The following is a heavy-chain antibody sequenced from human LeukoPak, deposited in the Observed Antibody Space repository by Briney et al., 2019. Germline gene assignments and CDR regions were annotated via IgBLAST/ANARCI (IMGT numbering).Heavy chain of an antibody. CDR3: AKAADQYYYSYFYYMDV. Sequence: QPGGSLRLSCAASGFTFGSYGMHWVRQAPGKGLEWVAVISYDGGSKDYADSVKGRFTISRDNSKNTLYLQMNSLTVEDTAVYYCAKAADQYYYSYFYYMDVWGKGTTVTVSS. D-gene: IGHD2/OR15-2a*01. J-gene: IGHJ6*03. CDR2: ISYDGGSK. CDR1: GFTFGSYG. V-gene: IGHV3-30*18.